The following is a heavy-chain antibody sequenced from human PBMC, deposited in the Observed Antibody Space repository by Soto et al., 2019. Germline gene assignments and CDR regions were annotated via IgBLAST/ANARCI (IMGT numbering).Heavy chain of an antibody. J-gene: IGHJ6*03. V-gene: IGHV1-69*02. CDR2: IIPILGKA. D-gene: IGHD2-15*01. CDR3: ASLGYCSGGSCYYYYYMDV. CDR1: GGTFSSYT. Sequence: QVQLVQSGAEVKKPGSSVKVSCKASGGTFSSYTISWVRQAPGQGLEWMGRIIPILGKANYAQKFQGRVTITADKSTSTAYMELSSLGSEDTAVYYCASLGYCSGGSCYYYYYMDVWGKGTTVTVSS.